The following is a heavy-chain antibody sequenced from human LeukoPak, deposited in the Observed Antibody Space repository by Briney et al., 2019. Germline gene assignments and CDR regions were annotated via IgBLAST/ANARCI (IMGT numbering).Heavy chain of an antibody. J-gene: IGHJ4*02. CDR2: ISSDSSYI. CDR1: GFNFNTYT. CDR3: VRGSYGAYDY. D-gene: IGHD4-17*01. V-gene: IGHV3-21*01. Sequence: GRSLRLSCAASGFNFNTYTMNWVRQAPGKGLEWVSSISSDSSYIYYADAVHGRFTVSRDNAKYSLYLQMNSLRAEDTAVYYCVRGSYGAYDYWGQGGLVTVSS.